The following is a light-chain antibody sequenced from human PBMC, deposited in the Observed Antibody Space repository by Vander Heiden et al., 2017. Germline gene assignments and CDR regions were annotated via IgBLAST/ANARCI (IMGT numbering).Light chain of an antibody. CDR2: DAS. CDR1: QDITNY. J-gene: IGKJ4*01. Sequence: DIQMTQSPSFLSASVGDRVTLTCQASQDITNYLNWYQQKPGKAPKLLIYDASNLETGVPSRFSGGGSGTDFTLTISSLQPEDIGTYFCQQYEKLPLTFGGGTKVE. CDR3: QQYEKLPLT. V-gene: IGKV1-33*01.